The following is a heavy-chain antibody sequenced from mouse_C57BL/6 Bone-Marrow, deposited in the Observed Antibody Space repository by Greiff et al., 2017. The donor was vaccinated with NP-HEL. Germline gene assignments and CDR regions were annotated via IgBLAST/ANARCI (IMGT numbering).Heavy chain of an antibody. CDR3: ARDSGYAFDY. Sequence: QVQLQQPGTELVKPGASVKLSCKASGYTFPSYWMHWLKQRPGQGLEWIGNINPNNGGTNDNEKFKTKATLTVDKSSSTAYMQLSSLTSEDAAVYYCARDSGYAFDYWGQGTTLTVSS. V-gene: IGHV1-53*01. D-gene: IGHD3-2*02. J-gene: IGHJ2*01. CDR1: GYTFPSYW. CDR2: INPNNGGT.